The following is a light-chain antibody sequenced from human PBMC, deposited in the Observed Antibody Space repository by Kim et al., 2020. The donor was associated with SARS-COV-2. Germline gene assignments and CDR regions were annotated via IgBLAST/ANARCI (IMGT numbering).Light chain of an antibody. CDR3: QQYDVFPYT. CDR2: KAS. CDR1: QSFNNW. J-gene: IGKJ2*01. V-gene: IGKV1-5*03. Sequence: DIQMTQSPSTLSASVGDRVTITCRASQSFNNWLAWYQQKPGKAPTLLIHKASTLQSGVPSRFSGSGSGTEFTLTISSLQPDDFATYYCQQYDVFPYTFGQGTKLEI.